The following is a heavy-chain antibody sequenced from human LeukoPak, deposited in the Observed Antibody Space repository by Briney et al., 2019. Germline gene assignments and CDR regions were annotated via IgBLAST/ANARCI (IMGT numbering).Heavy chain of an antibody. V-gene: IGHV4-34*01. Sequence: TSETLSLTCAVYGGSFSGYYWSWIRQPPGKGLEWIGEINHSGSTNYNPSLKSRVTISVDTSKNQFSLKLSSVTAADTAVYYCARGAGIVGATTSNNWFDPWGQGTLVTVSS. CDR1: GGSFSGYY. J-gene: IGHJ5*02. D-gene: IGHD1-26*01. CDR2: INHSGST. CDR3: ARGAGIVGATTSNNWFDP.